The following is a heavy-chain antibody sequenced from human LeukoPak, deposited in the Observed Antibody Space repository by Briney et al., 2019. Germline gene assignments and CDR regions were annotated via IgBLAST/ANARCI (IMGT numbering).Heavy chain of an antibody. V-gene: IGHV4-4*07. CDR2: IYTSGTI. Sequence: SETLSLTCTVSGGSISSYYWSWIRQPAGTALEWIGRIYTSGTITYNPSLKSRVTISVDTSKNQFSLKLSSVTAADTAVYYCARVLKGRAPFDYWGQGTLVTVSS. CDR1: GGSISSYY. J-gene: IGHJ4*02. CDR3: ARVLKGRAPFDY.